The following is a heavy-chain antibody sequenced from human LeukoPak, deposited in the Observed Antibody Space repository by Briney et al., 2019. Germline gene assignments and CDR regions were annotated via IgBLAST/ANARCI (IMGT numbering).Heavy chain of an antibody. CDR1: GFTFSSYG. J-gene: IGHJ5*02. CDR2: IWYDGSNK. CDR3: ARGWLAPVSGWFDP. Sequence: PGWSLRLSCAASGFTFSSYGMHWVRQAPGKGLEWVAVIWYDGSNKYYADSVKGRFTISRDNSKNTLYLQMNSLRAEDTAVYYCARGWLAPVSGWFDPWGQGTLVTVSS. V-gene: IGHV3-33*01. D-gene: IGHD6-19*01.